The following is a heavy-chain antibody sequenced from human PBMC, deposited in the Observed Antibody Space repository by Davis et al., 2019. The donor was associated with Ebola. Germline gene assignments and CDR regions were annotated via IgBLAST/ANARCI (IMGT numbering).Heavy chain of an antibody. Sequence: PGGSLRLSCAASGFTFSSYWMHWVRQAPGKGLVWVSRINSDGSSTSYADSVKGRFTISRDNAKNTLYLQMNSLRAEDTAVYYCARFSSSWILDYYYMDVWGKGTTVTVSS. V-gene: IGHV3-74*01. D-gene: IGHD6-6*01. J-gene: IGHJ6*03. CDR3: ARFSSSWILDYYYMDV. CDR1: GFTFSSYW. CDR2: INSDGSST.